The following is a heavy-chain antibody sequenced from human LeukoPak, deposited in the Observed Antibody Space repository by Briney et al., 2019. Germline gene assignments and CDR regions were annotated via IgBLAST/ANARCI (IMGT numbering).Heavy chain of an antibody. CDR3: ASDCNSTSCPRRWYGMDV. CDR2: INPNSGGT. Sequence: ASVKVSCKASGYTFTGYYMHWVRQAPGQGLEWMGWINPNSGGTNYAQKFQGRVTMTRDTSISTAYMELSRLRSDDTAVYYCASDCNSTSCPRRWYGMDVWGQGATVTVSS. D-gene: IGHD2-2*01. CDR1: GYTFTGYY. V-gene: IGHV1-2*02. J-gene: IGHJ6*02.